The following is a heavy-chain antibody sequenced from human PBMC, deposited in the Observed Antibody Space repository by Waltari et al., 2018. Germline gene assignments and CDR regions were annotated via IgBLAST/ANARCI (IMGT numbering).Heavy chain of an antibody. J-gene: IGHJ3*02. CDR2: INWDGNSP. CDR3: AKDWGDHGAFDI. Sequence: EVQLVESGGVVVQPGGSLRLPCAASGFTFETYAMHWVRQAPGKGLEWVSLINWDGNSPYYADSVKGRFTISRDNSKNSVYLQMNSLRAEDTALYYCAKDWGDHGAFDIWGQGTMVTVSS. V-gene: IGHV3-43D*04. CDR1: GFTFETYA. D-gene: IGHD2-21*02.